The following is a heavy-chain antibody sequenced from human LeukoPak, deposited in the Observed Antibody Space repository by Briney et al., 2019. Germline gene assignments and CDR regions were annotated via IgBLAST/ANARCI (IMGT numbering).Heavy chain of an antibody. CDR1: GFIFSSYW. CDR2: ISSDGSST. D-gene: IGHD5-18*01. CDR3: ARGYSYGHGGYFDY. V-gene: IGHV3-74*01. J-gene: IGHJ4*02. Sequence: GGSLRLSCAASGFIFSSYWVHWARQAPGKGLLWVSRISSDGSSTTYAESVNGRFTISRDNAKDTLYLQMNSLRAEDTAVYYCARGYSYGHGGYFDYWGQGTLVTVSS.